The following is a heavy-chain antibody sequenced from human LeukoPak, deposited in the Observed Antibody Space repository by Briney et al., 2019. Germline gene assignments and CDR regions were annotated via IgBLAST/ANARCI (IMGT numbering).Heavy chain of an antibody. D-gene: IGHD3-10*01. CDR3: ASLRYGEPPLSINNWFDP. Sequence: SETLSLTCTVSGGSISSYYWSWIRQPPGKGLEWIGYIYYSGSTNYNPSLKSRVTISVDTSKNQFSLKLSSVTAADTAVYYCASLRYGEPPLSINNWFDPWGQGTLVTVSS. CDR1: GGSISSYY. J-gene: IGHJ5*02. CDR2: IYYSGST. V-gene: IGHV4-59*01.